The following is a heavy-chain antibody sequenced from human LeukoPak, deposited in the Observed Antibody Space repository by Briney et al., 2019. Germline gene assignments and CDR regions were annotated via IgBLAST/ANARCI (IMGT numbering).Heavy chain of an antibody. D-gene: IGHD2-21*02. CDR1: GFTVSSNY. CDR2: IYSGGST. CDR3: AKTLAFSDSNFDY. J-gene: IGHJ4*02. Sequence: PGGSLRLSCAASGFTVSSNYMSWVRQAPGKGLEWVSVIYSGGSTYYADSVKGRFTISRDNSKNTLYLQMNSLRADDTAVYYCAKTLAFSDSNFDYWGQGTLVTVSS. V-gene: IGHV3-66*02.